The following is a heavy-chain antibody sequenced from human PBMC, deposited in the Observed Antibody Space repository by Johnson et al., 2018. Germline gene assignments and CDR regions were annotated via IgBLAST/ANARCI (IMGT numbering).Heavy chain of an antibody. Sequence: QVQLQESGPGLVKPSETLSLTCTVSGGSISSYYWSWIRQPPGKGLEWIGYIYYSGSTNYNPSLKSRVTISVDTSKNQFSLKLSSVTAADTAVYYCSGSMANYDYVWGSYRSYYYYGMDVWGQGTTVTVSS. CDR1: GGSISSYY. CDR2: IYYSGST. D-gene: IGHD3-16*02. CDR3: SGSMANYDYVWGSYRSYYYYGMDV. J-gene: IGHJ6*02. V-gene: IGHV4-59*01.